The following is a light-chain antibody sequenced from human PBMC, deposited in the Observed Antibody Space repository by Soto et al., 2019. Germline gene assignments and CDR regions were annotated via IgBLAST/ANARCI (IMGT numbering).Light chain of an antibody. CDR1: QSVRSN. CDR3: QQCNNWPYT. V-gene: IGKV3-15*01. CDR2: DAS. Sequence: EVVMTQSPATLSVSPGERATLSCRASQSVRSNLVWYQQKPGQPPRLLIYDASTRATGIPARVSGSGSGTDFTLTISSLQSEDFALYFCQQCNNWPYTFGLGTKLEIK. J-gene: IGKJ2*01.